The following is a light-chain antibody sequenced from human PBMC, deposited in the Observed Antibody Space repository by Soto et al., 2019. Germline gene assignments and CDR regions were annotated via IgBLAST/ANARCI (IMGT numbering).Light chain of an antibody. J-gene: IGLJ1*01. CDR3: CSYAGNYTHV. Sequence: QSALTQPRSVFGSPGQSVTISCTGTSSDVGGYNYVSWYQQHPGKAPKLMICDVSKRPSGVPDRFSGSKSGNTASLTISGLLAEDEADYYCCSYAGNYTHVFGTGTKVTVL. V-gene: IGLV2-11*01. CDR2: DVS. CDR1: SSDVGGYNY.